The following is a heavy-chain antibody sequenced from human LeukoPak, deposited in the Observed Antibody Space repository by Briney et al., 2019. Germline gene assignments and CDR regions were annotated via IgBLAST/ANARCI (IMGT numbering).Heavy chain of an antibody. J-gene: IGHJ6*02. V-gene: IGHV1-8*03. CDR2: MNPNSGNT. D-gene: IGHD2-2*01. Sequence: ASVMVSCKASGYTFTSYDINWVRQATGQGLEWMGWMNPNSGNTGYAQKFQGRVTITRNTSISTAYMELSSLRSEDTAVYYCARSSYCSSTSCYVGGYGMDVWGQGTTVTVSS. CDR1: GYTFTSYD. CDR3: ARSSYCSSTSCYVGGYGMDV.